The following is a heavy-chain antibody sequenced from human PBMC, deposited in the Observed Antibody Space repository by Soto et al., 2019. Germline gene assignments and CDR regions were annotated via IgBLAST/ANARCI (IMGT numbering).Heavy chain of an antibody. CDR3: ATEGQLTYYYDSSGEPAAHFDY. D-gene: IGHD3-22*01. J-gene: IGHJ4*02. V-gene: IGHV1-24*01. CDR2: FDPEDGET. Sequence: ASVKVSCKASGGTFSSYTISWVRQAPGKGLEWMGGFDPEDGETIYAQKFQGRVTMTEDTSTDTAYMELSSLRSEDTAVYYCATEGQLTYYYDSSGEPAAHFDYWGQGTLVTVSS. CDR1: GGTFSSYT.